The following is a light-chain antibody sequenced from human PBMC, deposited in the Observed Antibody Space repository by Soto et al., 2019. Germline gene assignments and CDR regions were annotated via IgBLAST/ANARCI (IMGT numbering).Light chain of an antibody. Sequence: EIVLTQSPGTLSLSPGERATLSCRASENVRTFVDWYQQKPGQAPRLLIHGASNRATGIPDRFSGSGSGTDFTPTISNLEPEDFAVYYCQQHSHWPPWTFGQGTKVDIK. J-gene: IGKJ1*01. CDR2: GAS. V-gene: IGKV3-11*01. CDR3: QQHSHWPPWT. CDR1: ENVRTF.